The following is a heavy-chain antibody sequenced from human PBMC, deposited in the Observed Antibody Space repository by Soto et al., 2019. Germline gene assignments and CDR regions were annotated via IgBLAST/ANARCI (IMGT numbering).Heavy chain of an antibody. CDR2: IKPSSGGT. D-gene: IGHD5-12*01. Sequence: QVQLLQSGAEVKKPGASVRVSCKASGYSFGGYFIHWVRQAPGQGLEWMGWIKPSSGGTNYAQKFHDILTMTRDTSISTAYMDVNSLRSDDTAVYYCARTYSDTSPIIDFWGQGTLVTVSS. V-gene: IGHV1-2*02. J-gene: IGHJ4*02. CDR3: ARTYSDTSPIIDF. CDR1: GYSFGGYF.